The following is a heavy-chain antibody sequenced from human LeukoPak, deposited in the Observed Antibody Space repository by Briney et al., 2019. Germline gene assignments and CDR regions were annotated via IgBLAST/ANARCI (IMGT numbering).Heavy chain of an antibody. CDR1: GYTFTGYY. D-gene: IGHD2/OR15-2a*01. CDR3: AGGEYVFEAFDI. Sequence: ASVKVSCKASGYTFTGYYMHWVRQAPGQGLEWMGWVNPNSGGTNYAQKFQGRVTMTRDTSISTAYMELSRLRSDDTAVYYCAGGEYVFEAFDIWGQGTMVTVSS. J-gene: IGHJ3*02. CDR2: VNPNSGGT. V-gene: IGHV1-2*02.